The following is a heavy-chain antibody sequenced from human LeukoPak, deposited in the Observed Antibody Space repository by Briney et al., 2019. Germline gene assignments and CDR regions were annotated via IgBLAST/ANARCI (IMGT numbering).Heavy chain of an antibody. CDR2: INPNSGGT. CDR3: ARGRALEVRGAISWFDP. V-gene: IGHV1-2*04. J-gene: IGHJ5*02. D-gene: IGHD3-10*01. Sequence: ASVKVSCKASGYTFTGYYMHWVRQAPGQGLEWMGWINPNSGGTNYAQKFQGWVTMTRDTSISTAYMELSRLRSDDTAVYYCARGRALEVRGAISWFDPWGQGTLVTVSS. CDR1: GYTFTGYY.